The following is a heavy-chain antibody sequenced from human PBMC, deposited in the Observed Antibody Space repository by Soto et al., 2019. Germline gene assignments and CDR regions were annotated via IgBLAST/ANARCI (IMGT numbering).Heavy chain of an antibody. D-gene: IGHD3-16*01. CDR2: INHSGST. CDR3: ARGRFGSLNWFDP. CDR1: GGSFSCYY. V-gene: IGHV4-34*01. Sequence: SETLSRTCAVYGGSFSCYYWSWIRQPPGKGLEWIGEINHSGSTNYNPSLKSRVTISVDTSKNQFSLKLSSVTAADTAVYYCARGRFGSLNWFDPWGQGTLVTVS. J-gene: IGHJ5*02.